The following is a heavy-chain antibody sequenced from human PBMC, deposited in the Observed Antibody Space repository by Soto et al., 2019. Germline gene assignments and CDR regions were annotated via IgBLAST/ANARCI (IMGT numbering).Heavy chain of an antibody. Sequence: QVQLVQSGAEVKKPGSSVNVSCKASGGTFSSYAISWVRQAPGQGLEWLGGILPIFGTANYAQKFQGRVTITADESTSTAYMELSSLRSEDTAVYYCAREGPEDTAMVGWFDPWGQGTLVTVSS. D-gene: IGHD5-18*01. CDR3: AREGPEDTAMVGWFDP. CDR1: GGTFSSYA. CDR2: ILPIFGTA. V-gene: IGHV1-69*01. J-gene: IGHJ5*02.